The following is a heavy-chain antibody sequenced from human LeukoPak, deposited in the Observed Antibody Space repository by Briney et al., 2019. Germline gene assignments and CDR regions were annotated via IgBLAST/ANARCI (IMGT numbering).Heavy chain of an antibody. J-gene: IGHJ6*02. CDR3: ARADREDIVVVVAAYHYYYYGMDV. Sequence: ASVKVSCKASGYTFTSYAMNWVRQAPGQGLEWMGWINTNTGNPTYAQGFTGRFVFSLDTSVSTAYLQISSLKAEDTDVYYCARADREDIVVVVAAYHYYYYGMDVWGQGTTVTVSS. V-gene: IGHV7-4-1*02. CDR2: INTNTGNP. CDR1: GYTFTSYA. D-gene: IGHD2-15*01.